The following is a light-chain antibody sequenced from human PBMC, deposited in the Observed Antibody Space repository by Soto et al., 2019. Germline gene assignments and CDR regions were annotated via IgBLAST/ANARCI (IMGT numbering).Light chain of an antibody. V-gene: IGLV1-40*01. J-gene: IGLJ3*02. CDR3: QSYDTGLGGQGV. CDR2: GND. Sequence: QSVLTQPPSVSGAPGQRVTISCTGSSSNLGAVYDVHWYQQLPGTAPKLLIYGNDNRPSGVPDRFSGSKSGTSASLAITGLQAEDEADYYCQSYDTGLGGQGVFGGGTQLTVL. CDR1: SSNLGAVYD.